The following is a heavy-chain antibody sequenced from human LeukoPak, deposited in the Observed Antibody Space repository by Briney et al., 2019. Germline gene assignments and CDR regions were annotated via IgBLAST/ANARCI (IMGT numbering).Heavy chain of an antibody. CDR3: AXXXXXXXXSAPYRXXXXXYMXV. CDR1: GGSFSGYY. CDR2: IXXXXXX. J-gene: IGHJ6*03. D-gene: IGHD2-15*01. Sequence: SETLSLTCAVYGGSFSGYYWSWIRQPPGKGLEWIGXIXXXXXXXYNPSLKSRVTISVDTSKKQFSLKLSSVTAADTAVYYCAXXXXXXXXSAPYRXXXXXYMXVWGKGTTVTVSS. V-gene: IGHV4-34*01.